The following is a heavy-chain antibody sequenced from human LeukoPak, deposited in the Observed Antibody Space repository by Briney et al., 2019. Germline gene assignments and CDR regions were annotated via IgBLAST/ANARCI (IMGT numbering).Heavy chain of an antibody. CDR1: GYPFTVNS. D-gene: IGHD3-9*01. CDR2: INVNSGGT. CDR3: ARDWWGNDILTGDNWLDP. V-gene: IGHV1-2*06. J-gene: IGHJ5*02. Sequence: ASVKVSCKASGYPFTVNSMNWVRQAPGQGLEWMGRINVNSGGTKYTEKFQGRVTMTRDTSISTAYMELSRLRSDDTAVYYCARDWWGNDILTGDNWLDPWGQGTLVTVSS.